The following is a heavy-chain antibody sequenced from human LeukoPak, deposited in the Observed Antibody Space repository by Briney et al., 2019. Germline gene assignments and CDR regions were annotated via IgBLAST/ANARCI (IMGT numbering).Heavy chain of an antibody. D-gene: IGHD6-19*01. Sequence: GGSLRLSCAASGFTFSSYEMNWARQAPGKGLEWVSYISSSGSTIYYADSVKGRFTISRDNAKNSLYLQMNSLRAEDTAVYYCARVRSSSGWENWGQGTLVTVSS. V-gene: IGHV3-48*03. CDR2: ISSSGSTI. CDR3: ARVRSSSGWEN. J-gene: IGHJ4*02. CDR1: GFTFSSYE.